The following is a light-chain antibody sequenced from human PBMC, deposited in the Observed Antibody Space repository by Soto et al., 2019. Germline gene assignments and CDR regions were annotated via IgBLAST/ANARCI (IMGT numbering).Light chain of an antibody. J-gene: IGKJ2*01. Sequence: DIQMTQSPPTLSASVGDRVTITCRASQSISSWLAWYQQKPGKAPQFLIYDASSLESGVPSRFSGSGSGTYFTLTISSLQPDDLGTYFCQQYNTFPYTFGQGTKLEIK. CDR3: QQYNTFPYT. CDR1: QSISSW. CDR2: DAS. V-gene: IGKV1-5*01.